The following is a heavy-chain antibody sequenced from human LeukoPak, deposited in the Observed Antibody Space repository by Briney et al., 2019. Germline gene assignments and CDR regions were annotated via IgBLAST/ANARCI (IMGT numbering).Heavy chain of an antibody. V-gene: IGHV3-9*01. J-gene: IGHJ4*02. CDR3: ARIAYGDFYFDY. Sequence: GGSLRLSCAASGFTFDDYAMHWVRQAPGKGLEWVSAINWNSGNIGYADSVKGRFTISRDNAKNSLYLQMNSLRAEDTAVYYCARIAYGDFYFDYWGQGTVVTVSS. D-gene: IGHD4-17*01. CDR1: GFTFDDYA. CDR2: INWNSGNI.